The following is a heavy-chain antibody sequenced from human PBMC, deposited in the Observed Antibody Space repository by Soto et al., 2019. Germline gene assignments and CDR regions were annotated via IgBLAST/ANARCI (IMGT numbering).Heavy chain of an antibody. J-gene: IGHJ4*02. CDR2: IYHSGST. V-gene: IGHV4-4*02. D-gene: IGHD5-18*01. CDR1: GGSISSSNW. CDR3: ARVPGYSYGYKYFDY. Sequence: SETLSLTCAVSGGSISSSNWWSWVRQPPGKGLEWIGEIYHSGSTNYDPSLKSRVTISVDKSKNQFSLKLSSVTAADTAVYYCARVPGYSYGYKYFDYWGQGTLVTVSS.